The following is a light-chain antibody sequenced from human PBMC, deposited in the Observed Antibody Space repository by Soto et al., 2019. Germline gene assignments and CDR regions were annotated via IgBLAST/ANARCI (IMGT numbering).Light chain of an antibody. J-gene: IGLJ3*02. CDR3: QSYDSSNLV. CDR2: EDN. CDR1: SGSIASNY. Sequence: FMLTQPHSVSESPGKTVTLSCTRSSGSIASNYVQWYQQRPGSAPTTVIYEDNQRPSGVPDRFSGSIDSSSNSASLTISGLKTEDEADYYCQSYDSSNLVFGGGTQLTVL. V-gene: IGLV6-57*03.